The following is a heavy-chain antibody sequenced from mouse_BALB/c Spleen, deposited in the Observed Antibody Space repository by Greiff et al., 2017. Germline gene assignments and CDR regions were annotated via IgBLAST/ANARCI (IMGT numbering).Heavy chain of an antibody. J-gene: IGHJ2*01. D-gene: IGHD2-14*01. V-gene: IGHV14-3*02. Sequence: EVQLQQSGAELVKPGASVKLSCTASGFNIKDTYMHWVKQRPEQGLEWIGWIDPENGNTIYDPKFQGKASITADTSSNTAYLQLSSLTSEDTAVYYCARFYRYDEAYCDYWGQGTTLTVSS. CDR2: IDPENGNT. CDR1: GFNIKDTY. CDR3: ARFYRYDEAYCDY.